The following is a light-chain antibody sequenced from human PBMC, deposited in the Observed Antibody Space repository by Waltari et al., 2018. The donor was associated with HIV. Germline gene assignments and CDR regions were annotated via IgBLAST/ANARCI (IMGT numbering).Light chain of an antibody. J-gene: IGKJ1*01. V-gene: IGKV3-15*01. CDR2: GTS. CDR1: QSVNSN. Sequence: EILMTQPPATLSVAPGERATLSRRASQSVNSNLAWYQQKPGQTPRLLIYGTSTRATDIPARFSGSGSGTEFTLTISSLQSEDFAVYYCHHYNNWRETFGQGTKVEIK. CDR3: HHYNNWRET.